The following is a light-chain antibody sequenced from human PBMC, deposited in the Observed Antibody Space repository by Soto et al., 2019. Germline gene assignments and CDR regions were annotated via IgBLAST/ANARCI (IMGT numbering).Light chain of an antibody. J-gene: IGKJ1*01. V-gene: IGKV3-15*01. Sequence: EIVMTQSPATLSVPPGERATLSCRASQRGSSNLAWYQQKPGQAPRLLIYGASTRATGIPARFSGSGSGTEVTLTISSLQSEDFAVYYCQQYNNWPRTFGQGTKVDIE. CDR2: GAS. CDR3: QQYNNWPRT. CDR1: QRGSSN.